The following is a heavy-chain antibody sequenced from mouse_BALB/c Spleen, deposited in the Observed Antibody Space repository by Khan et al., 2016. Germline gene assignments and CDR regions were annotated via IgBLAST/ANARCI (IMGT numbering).Heavy chain of an antibody. CDR3: TRNIVPMDY. J-gene: IGHJ4*01. Sequence: EVKLLESGPSLVKPSQTLSLTCSVTGGSITSGYWNWIRKFPGNKLEYMGYISYNGITYYNPSLKSRISITRDTSKNQFYLHLNSVTTEDTATYYCTRNIVPMDYWGQGTSVTVSS. CDR2: ISYNGIT. V-gene: IGHV3-8*02. CDR1: GGSITSGY. D-gene: IGHD2-5*01.